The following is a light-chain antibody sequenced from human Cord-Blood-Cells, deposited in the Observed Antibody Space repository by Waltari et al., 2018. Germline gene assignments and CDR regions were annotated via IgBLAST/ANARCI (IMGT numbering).Light chain of an antibody. V-gene: IGLV2-23*02. Sequence: QSALTQPASVSGSPGQSLTISCTGTSSDVGSYNLVSWYQQHPGKAPKLMIYEVSKRPSGVSNRFSGSKSVNTASLTISGLQAEDEADYYCCSYAGSSRVFGGGTKLTVL. CDR2: EVS. CDR1: SSDVGSYNL. J-gene: IGLJ3*02. CDR3: CSYAGSSRV.